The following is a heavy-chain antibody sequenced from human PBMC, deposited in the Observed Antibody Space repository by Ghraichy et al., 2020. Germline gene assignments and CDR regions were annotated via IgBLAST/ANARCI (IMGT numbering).Heavy chain of an antibody. J-gene: IGHJ3*02. CDR2: IKNNAEGGTA. Sequence: GGSLRLSCAASGFTFKNVWMSWVRQAPGKGLEWVGRIKNNAEGGTAEYGAPVEGRFSISGDASENTVFLQMNRLNIEDTAVYYCTTGSKGRDLRHTCDIWGHGTMVTVSS. CDR3: TTGSKGRDLRHTCDI. V-gene: IGHV3-15*01. CDR1: GFTFKNVW.